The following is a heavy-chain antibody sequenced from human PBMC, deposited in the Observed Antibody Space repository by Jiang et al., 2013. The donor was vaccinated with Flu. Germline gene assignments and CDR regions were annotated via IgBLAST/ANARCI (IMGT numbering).Heavy chain of an antibody. Sequence: VQLLESGGGLVQPGGSLRLSCAASGFTFSSYAMSWVRQAPGKGLEWVSAISGSGGSTYYADSVKGRFTISRDNSKNTLYLQMNSLRAEDTAVYYCANNGVVIPDSISHYYYYGMDVWGQGTTV. CDR3: ANNGVVIPDSISHYYYYGMDV. V-gene: IGHV3-23*01. CDR2: ISGSGGST. J-gene: IGHJ6*02. D-gene: IGHD3-3*01. CDR1: GFTFSSYA.